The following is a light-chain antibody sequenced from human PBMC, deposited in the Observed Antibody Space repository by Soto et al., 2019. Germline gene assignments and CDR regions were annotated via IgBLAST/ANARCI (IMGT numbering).Light chain of an antibody. CDR3: QSYDSNLTDV. V-gene: IGLV1-40*01. Sequence: QSVLTQPPSVPVAPGQTVTISCTGSGSNIGAGYGVQWYQQLPGTAPRLLIYGSDDRPSGVPDRFSASVSGNSASLAITGLQTEGEAVYYCQSYDSNLTDVFGPGNKVTVL. CDR1: GSNIGAGYG. J-gene: IGLJ1*01. CDR2: GSD.